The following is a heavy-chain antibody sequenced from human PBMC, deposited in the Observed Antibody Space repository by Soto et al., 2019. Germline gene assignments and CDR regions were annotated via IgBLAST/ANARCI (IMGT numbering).Heavy chain of an antibody. Sequence: GGSLRLSCAASGFTFGDYGLSWVRLAPGKGLEWVSGINWNGDKRDYADSVKGRFTTSRDNAKNTVYLQMSSLRPEDTAVYYCVKGEYYYDGSAYYPFDDWGQGRMVTVSS. J-gene: IGHJ4*02. CDR1: GFTFGDYG. D-gene: IGHD3-22*01. CDR2: INWNGDKR. V-gene: IGHV3-20*04. CDR3: VKGEYYYDGSAYYPFDD.